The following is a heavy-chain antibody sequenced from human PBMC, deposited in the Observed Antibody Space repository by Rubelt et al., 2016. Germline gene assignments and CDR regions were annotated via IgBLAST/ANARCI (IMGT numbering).Heavy chain of an antibody. CDR1: GFSLSTRGVG. V-gene: IGHV2-5*02. CDR2: IYLDDDK. CDR3: AHRVVGRDKGGGHY. D-gene: IGHD2-2*01. J-gene: IGHJ4*02. Sequence: QITLKESGPTLVKPTQTLTLTCTFSGFSLSTRGVGVGWIRQPPGKALAWLALIYLDDDKRYSPSLQSRPTITQDTSKNHVVHTMTNVDPMDTATYYCAHRVVGRDKGGGHYWGQGTLVTVSS.